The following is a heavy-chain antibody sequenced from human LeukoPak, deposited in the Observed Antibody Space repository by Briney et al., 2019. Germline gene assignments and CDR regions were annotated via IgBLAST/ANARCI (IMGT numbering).Heavy chain of an antibody. CDR1: GFTFSDYY. J-gene: IGHJ4*02. CDR2: VSGDGSST. D-gene: IGHD3-10*01. V-gene: IGHV3-23*01. CDR3: AKYGGRWPITGIDY. Sequence: GGSLRLSCAASGFTFSDYYMSWIRQAPGKGLEWVSAVSGDGSSTYYADSVKGRFTISRDNSKNTVYLQMNSLRAEDTAVYYCAKYGGRWPITGIDYWGQGTLVTVSS.